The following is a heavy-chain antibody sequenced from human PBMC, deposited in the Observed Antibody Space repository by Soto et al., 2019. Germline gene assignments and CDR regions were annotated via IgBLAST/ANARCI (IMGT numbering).Heavy chain of an antibody. V-gene: IGHV3-30-3*01. CDR3: ARDKGQTYYGDWNYFDY. J-gene: IGHJ4*02. Sequence: GGSLRLSCAASGFTFSSYAMHWVRQAPGKGLEWVAVISYDGSNKYYADSVKGRFTISRDNSKNTLYLQMNSLRAEDTAVYYWARDKGQTYYGDWNYFDYWGQGTLVTSPQ. CDR1: GFTFSSYA. CDR2: ISYDGSNK. D-gene: IGHD4-17*01.